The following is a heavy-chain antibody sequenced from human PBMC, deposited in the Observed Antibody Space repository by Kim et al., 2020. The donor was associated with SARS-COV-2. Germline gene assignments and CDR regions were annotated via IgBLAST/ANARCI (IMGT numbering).Heavy chain of an antibody. CDR1: GFSFTDAW. J-gene: IGHJ4*01. CDR2: IKSRRDGGTV. CDR3: ATRPPPHGDYTLDY. Sequence: GGSLRLSCAGSGFSFTDAWMNWFRQFPGKGPEWVGRIKSRRDGGTVDYAAPVKGRFIIFRVDSQSTVHLQMNSLNTGDTAVYYCATRPPPHGDYTLDYWG. D-gene: IGHD3-3*01. V-gene: IGHV3-15*01.